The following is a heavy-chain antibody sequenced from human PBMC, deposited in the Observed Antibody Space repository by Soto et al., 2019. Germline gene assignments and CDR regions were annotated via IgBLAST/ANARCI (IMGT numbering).Heavy chain of an antibody. V-gene: IGHV3-7*01. D-gene: IGHD3-10*01. Sequence: GGSLRLSCAASGFTFSSYWMSWVRQAPGKGLEWVANIKQDGSEKYYVDSVKGRFTISRDNAKNSLYLQMNSLRAEDTAVYYCARDHYYGSGSYNYWGQGTLVTVSS. CDR2: IKQDGSEK. CDR1: GFTFSSYW. CDR3: ARDHYYGSGSYNY. J-gene: IGHJ4*02.